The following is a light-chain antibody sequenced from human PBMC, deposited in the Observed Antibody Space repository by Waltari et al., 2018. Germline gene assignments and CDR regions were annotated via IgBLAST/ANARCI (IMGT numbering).Light chain of an antibody. V-gene: IGKV1-5*03. Sequence: DIQMTQSPSTLSASVGDRVTISCRASQRITRWLAWYQQKPVEAPKSLIYKASTLESGVPSRFSGSGSGTEFTLTISSLQPDDFATYYCQQYKSPPWTFGQGTKVEIK. CDR2: KAS. CDR3: QQYKSPPWT. CDR1: QRITRW. J-gene: IGKJ1*01.